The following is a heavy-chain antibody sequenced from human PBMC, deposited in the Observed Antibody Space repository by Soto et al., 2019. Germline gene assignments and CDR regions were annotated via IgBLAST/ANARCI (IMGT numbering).Heavy chain of an antibody. D-gene: IGHD3-10*01. V-gene: IGHV4-59*01. Sequence: SETLSLTCTVSGGSISSYYWSWIRQPPGKGLEWIGYIYYSGGTNYNPSLKSRVTISVDTSKNQFSLKLSSVTAADTAVYYCARDRITMVRGVIKHYYYYGMDVWGQGTTVTVSS. J-gene: IGHJ6*02. CDR1: GGSISSYY. CDR3: ARDRITMVRGVIKHYYYYGMDV. CDR2: IYYSGGT.